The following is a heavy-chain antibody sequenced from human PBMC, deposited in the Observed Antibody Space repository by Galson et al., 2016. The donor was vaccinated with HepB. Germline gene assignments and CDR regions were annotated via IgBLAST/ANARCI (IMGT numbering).Heavy chain of an antibody. J-gene: IGHJ5*02. CDR3: ARERAHRAAYVIQEAATMDP. CDR1: GYTFTGYL. V-gene: IGHV1-2*02. CDR2: INPNSGGT. Sequence: SVKVSCKASGYTFTGYLIHWVRQGPGQGLEWMGWINPNSGGTNYARKFQGRVTMTGDTSISTTYMDLSRLRSDDTAIYYCARERAHRAAYVIQEAATMDPWGQGTLVTVSS. D-gene: IGHD2-8*01.